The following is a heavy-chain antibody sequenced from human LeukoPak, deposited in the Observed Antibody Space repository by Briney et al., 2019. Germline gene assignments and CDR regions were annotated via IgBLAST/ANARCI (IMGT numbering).Heavy chain of an antibody. CDR2: IYYSGST. CDR3: ARGSNYYDSSEYNWFDP. CDR1: GGSISSYY. V-gene: IGHV4-59*01. J-gene: IGHJ5*02. D-gene: IGHD3-22*01. Sequence: SSETLSLTCTVSGGSISSYYWSWIRQPPGKGLEWIGYIYYSGSTNYNPSLKSRVTISVDTSKNQFSLKLSSVTAADTAAYYCARGSNYYDSSEYNWFDPWGQGTLVTVSS.